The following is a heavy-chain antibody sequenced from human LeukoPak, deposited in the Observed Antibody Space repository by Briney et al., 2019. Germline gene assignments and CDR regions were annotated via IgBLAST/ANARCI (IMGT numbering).Heavy chain of an antibody. Sequence: GRSLRLSCAASGFTFDDYAMHWVRQAPGKGLEWVSGISWNSGSIGYADSVKGRFTISRDNAKNSLYLQMNSLRAGDMALYYCAKDSNYEYYYYYMDVWGKGTTVTVSS. CDR3: AKDSNYEYYYYYMDV. V-gene: IGHV3-9*03. CDR1: GFTFDDYA. J-gene: IGHJ6*03. CDR2: ISWNSGSI. D-gene: IGHD1-7*01.